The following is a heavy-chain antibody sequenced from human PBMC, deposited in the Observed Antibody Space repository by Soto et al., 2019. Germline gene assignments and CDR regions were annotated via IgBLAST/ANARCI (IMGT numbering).Heavy chain of an antibody. D-gene: IGHD3-10*01. J-gene: IGHJ6*02. V-gene: IGHV1-69*01. CDR1: RGTISSYA. CDR2: IVPIYGTR. Sequence: TRGTISSYAFSWVRQAPGQGLEWMGGIVPIYGTRGFAQKFQGRLTITADEPTRTAYMELSSLRSEDTAVYYCARDLDYYGAGSHYYYGLGVWGQGTTVTVSS. CDR3: ARDLDYYGAGSHYYYGLGV.